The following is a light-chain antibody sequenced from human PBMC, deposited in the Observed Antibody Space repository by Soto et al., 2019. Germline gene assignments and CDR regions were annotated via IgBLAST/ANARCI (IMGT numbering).Light chain of an antibody. CDR2: DAS. V-gene: IGKV1-5*01. CDR3: QQYNSYSPYT. CDR1: QSSSRW. Sequence: DIQMTQSPSTLSASVGDRATITCRASQSSSRWLAWYQQKPGKAPKLLIYDASTLESGVPSRFSGSGSGTEFTLTISSLQPDDFATYYCQQYNSYSPYTFGQGTKLEIK. J-gene: IGKJ2*01.